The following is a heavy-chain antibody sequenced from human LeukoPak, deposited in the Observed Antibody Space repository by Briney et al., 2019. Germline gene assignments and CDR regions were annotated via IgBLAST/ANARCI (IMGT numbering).Heavy chain of an antibody. CDR1: GGSFSGYY. D-gene: IGHD3-9*01. J-gene: IGHJ5*02. Sequence: SETLSLTCAVYGGSFSGYYWSWIRQPPGKGLEWIGEINHSGSTNYNPSLKSRVTISVDTSKNQFSLKLSSVTAADTAVYYCAIVLRYFDWLLGGNWFDPWGQGTLVTVSS. V-gene: IGHV4-34*01. CDR3: AIVLRYFDWLLGGNWFDP. CDR2: INHSGST.